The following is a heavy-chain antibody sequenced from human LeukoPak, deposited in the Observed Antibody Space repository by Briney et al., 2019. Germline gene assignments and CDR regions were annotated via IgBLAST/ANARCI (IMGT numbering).Heavy chain of an antibody. CDR3: AKSGLNRFDY. D-gene: IGHD2-15*01. CDR2: ISGSGGST. Sequence: GGSLRLSCEASGFTFSSYAMSWVRQAPGKWLEWVSTISGSGGSTHYADSVKGRFTISRDDSKNTLYLQMNSLRADDTAVFYCAKSGLNRFDYWGQGTLVTVSS. J-gene: IGHJ4*02. CDR1: GFTFSSYA. V-gene: IGHV3-23*01.